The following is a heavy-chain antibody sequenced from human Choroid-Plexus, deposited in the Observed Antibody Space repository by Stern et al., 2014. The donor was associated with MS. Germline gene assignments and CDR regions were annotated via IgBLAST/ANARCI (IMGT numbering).Heavy chain of an antibody. CDR1: GFNFNYYA. CDR3: AKERWGDGYPIFDY. J-gene: IGHJ4*02. CDR2: TSCGDSNQ. V-gene: IGHV3-30*18. Sequence: VQLVESGGGVNQPGGSLRLSCAASGFNFNYYAMHWVRQAPGKGLEWMASTSCGDSNQKYGDSVKGQFTISRDNSNNTLYLQMNSLRAADTAVYYCAKERWGDGYPIFDYWGQGTVVTVSS. D-gene: IGHD5-24*01.